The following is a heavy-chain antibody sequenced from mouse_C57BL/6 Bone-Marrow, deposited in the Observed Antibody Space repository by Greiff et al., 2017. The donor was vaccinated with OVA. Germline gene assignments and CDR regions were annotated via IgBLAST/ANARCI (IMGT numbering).Heavy chain of an antibody. J-gene: IGHJ4*01. D-gene: IGHD2-10*02. Sequence: EVKLLESGAELVRPGASVKLSCTASGFNIKDDYMHWVKQRPEQGLEWIGWIDPENGDTEYASKFQGKATITADTSSNTAYLQLSSLTSEDTAVYYCTTALVDYWGQGTSVTVSS. CDR3: TTALVDY. CDR1: GFNIKDDY. CDR2: IDPENGDT. V-gene: IGHV14-4*01.